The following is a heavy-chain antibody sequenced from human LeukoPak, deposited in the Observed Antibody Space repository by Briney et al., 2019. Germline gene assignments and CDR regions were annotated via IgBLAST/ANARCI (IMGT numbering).Heavy chain of an antibody. Sequence: SGGSLRLSCAASGFTLSSYAMGWVPQAPGKGLEWVSAISGSGGSTYYADSVKGRFTISRDNSKNTLYLQMNSLRAEDTAVYYCAKDGAPRTRFLEWLYSPFDYWGQGTLVTVSS. CDR2: ISGSGGST. V-gene: IGHV3-23*01. CDR3: AKDGAPRTRFLEWLYSPFDY. CDR1: GFTLSSYA. D-gene: IGHD3-3*01. J-gene: IGHJ4*02.